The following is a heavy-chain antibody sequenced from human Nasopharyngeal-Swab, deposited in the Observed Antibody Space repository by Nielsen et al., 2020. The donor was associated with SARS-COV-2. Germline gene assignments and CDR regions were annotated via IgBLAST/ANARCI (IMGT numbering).Heavy chain of an antibody. J-gene: IGHJ4*02. Sequence: GESLKISCKGSGYSFTSYWIGWVRQMPGKGLEWMGIIYPGDSDTRYSPSFQGQVTISADKSISTAYLQWSSLKASDTAMYYCARLVAVAGGGGGGADYWGQGTLVTVSS. CDR3: ARLVAVAGGGGGGADY. V-gene: IGHV5-51*01. D-gene: IGHD6-19*01. CDR2: IYPGDSDT. CDR1: GYSFTSYW.